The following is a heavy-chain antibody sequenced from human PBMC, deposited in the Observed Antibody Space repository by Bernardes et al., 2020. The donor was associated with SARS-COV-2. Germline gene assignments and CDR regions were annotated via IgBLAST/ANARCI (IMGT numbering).Heavy chain of an antibody. D-gene: IGHD2-2*01. V-gene: IGHV3-33*01. CDR3: ARDIVVVPAAFNYYYYGMDV. CDR2: IWYDGSNT. CDR1: GFTFSSYG. J-gene: IGHJ6*02. Sequence: GGSLRLSCAASGFTFSSYGMHWVRQAPGKGLEWVAVIWYDGSNTFYADSVKGRFTISRDNSKNSLYLQMNSLRAEDTAVYYCARDIVVVPAAFNYYYYGMDVWGQGTTVTVSS.